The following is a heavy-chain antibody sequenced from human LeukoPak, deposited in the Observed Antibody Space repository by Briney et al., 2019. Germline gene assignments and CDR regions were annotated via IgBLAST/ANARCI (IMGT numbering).Heavy chain of an antibody. J-gene: IGHJ5*02. CDR2: ISGNGGST. CDR3: ARDAHGIVGARKYNWFDP. Sequence: PGGTLRLSCAASGFTFSSYGMSWVRQAPGKGLEWVSAISGNGGSTYYADSVKGRFTISRDNSKNTLYLQMNSLRAEDTAVYYCARDAHGIVGARKYNWFDPWGQGTLVTVSS. CDR1: GFTFSSYG. D-gene: IGHD1-26*01. V-gene: IGHV3-23*01.